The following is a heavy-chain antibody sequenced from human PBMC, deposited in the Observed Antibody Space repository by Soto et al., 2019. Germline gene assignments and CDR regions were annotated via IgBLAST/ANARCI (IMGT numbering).Heavy chain of an antibody. V-gene: IGHV4-39*01. J-gene: IGHJ4*02. Sequence: QLQLQESGPGLVKPSETLSLTCTVSGGSISSSSYYWGWIRQPPGKGLEWIGRIYYSGSTYYNPSLKSRVTISVDTSKNQFSLKLSSVTAADTAVYYCASIWFGELFHDYWGQGTLVTVSS. CDR3: ASIWFGELFHDY. D-gene: IGHD3-10*01. CDR1: GGSISSSSYY. CDR2: IYYSGST.